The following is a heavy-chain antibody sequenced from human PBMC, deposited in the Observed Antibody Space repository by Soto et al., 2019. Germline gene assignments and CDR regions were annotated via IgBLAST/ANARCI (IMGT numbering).Heavy chain of an antibody. Sequence: KASETLSLTCTVSGGSISSGGYYWSWIRQHPGKGLEWIGYIYYSGSTYYNPSLKSRVTISVDTSKNQFSLKLSSVTAADTAVYYCARGEYSSSSVVAALYGMDVWGQGTTVTVSS. CDR3: ARGEYSSSSVVAALYGMDV. CDR2: IYYSGST. CDR1: GGSISSGGYY. D-gene: IGHD6-6*01. J-gene: IGHJ6*02. V-gene: IGHV4-31*03.